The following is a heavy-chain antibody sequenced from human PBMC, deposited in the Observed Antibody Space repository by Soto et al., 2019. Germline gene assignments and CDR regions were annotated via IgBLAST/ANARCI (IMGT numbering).Heavy chain of an antibody. CDR2: ISGSGGST. CDR3: AKWGPYGSGRPATPSMMGFDY. D-gene: IGHD3-10*01. J-gene: IGHJ4*02. Sequence: QLGGPLRLSCAASGFTFSSYAMSWVRQAPGKGLEWVSAISGSGGSTYYADSVKGRFTISRDNSKNTLYLQMNSLRAEDTAVYYCAKWGPYGSGRPATPSMMGFDYWGQGTLVTVSS. CDR1: GFTFSSYA. V-gene: IGHV3-23*01.